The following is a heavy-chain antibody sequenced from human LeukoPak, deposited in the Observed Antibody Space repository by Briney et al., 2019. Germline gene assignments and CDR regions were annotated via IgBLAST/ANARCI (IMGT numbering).Heavy chain of an antibody. V-gene: IGHV4-34*01. CDR2: INHSGST. CDR3: ARVTGYSDPSTRFGLDY. Sequence: SETLSLTCDVYSESFSDFYWSWIRQHPGKGLEWIGEINHSGSTNYNPSLTSRVTISVDTSKKQFSMKLTSVTAADTAVYYCARVTGYSDPSTRFGLDYWGQGTLVTVSS. J-gene: IGHJ4*02. CDR1: SESFSDFY. D-gene: IGHD3-10*01.